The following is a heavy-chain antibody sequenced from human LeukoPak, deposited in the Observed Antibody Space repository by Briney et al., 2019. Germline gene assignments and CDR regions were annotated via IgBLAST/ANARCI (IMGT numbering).Heavy chain of an antibody. CDR3: ARDFSLQLFDY. Sequence: PSETLSLTCAVYGGSFSGYYWSWIRQPPGKGLEWIGEINHSGSTNYNPSLKSRVTISVDTSKNQFPLKLSSVTAADTAVYYCARDFSLQLFDYWGQGTLVTVFS. CDR2: INHSGST. V-gene: IGHV4-34*01. CDR1: GGSFSGYY. J-gene: IGHJ4*02. D-gene: IGHD5-24*01.